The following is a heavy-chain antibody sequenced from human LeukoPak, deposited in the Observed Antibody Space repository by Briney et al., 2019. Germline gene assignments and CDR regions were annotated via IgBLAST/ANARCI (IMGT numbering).Heavy chain of an antibody. V-gene: IGHV3-21*01. CDR1: GITFSRYG. Sequence: PGGSLRLSCAASGITFSRYGMHWVRQAPGKGLEWVSSISSSSYIYYADSVKGRFTISRDNAKNSLYLQMNSLRAEDTAVYYCARGSGYSAHDAFDIWGQGTMVTVSS. CDR3: ARGSGYSAHDAFDI. CDR2: ISSSSYI. J-gene: IGHJ3*02. D-gene: IGHD5-12*01.